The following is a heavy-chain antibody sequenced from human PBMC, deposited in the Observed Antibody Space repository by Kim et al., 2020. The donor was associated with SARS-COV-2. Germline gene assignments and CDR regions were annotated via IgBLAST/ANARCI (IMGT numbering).Heavy chain of an antibody. D-gene: IGHD2-2*01. CDR3: ARGDIVVVPAAGHYYYGMYI. CDR2: INSDGSST. Sequence: GGSLRLSCAASGFTFSSYWMHWVRQAPGKGLVWVSRINSDGSSTSYADSVKGRFTISRDNAKNTLYLQMNSLRAEDTAVYYCARGDIVVVPAAGHYYYGMYIWGQEATVTVSS. CDR1: GFTFSSYW. V-gene: IGHV3-74*01. J-gene: IGHJ6*02.